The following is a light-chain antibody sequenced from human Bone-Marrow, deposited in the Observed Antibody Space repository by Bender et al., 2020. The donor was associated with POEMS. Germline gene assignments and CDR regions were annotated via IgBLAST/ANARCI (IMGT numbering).Light chain of an antibody. J-gene: IGLJ3*02. CDR1: SSNIGAHA. CDR2: SSH. Sequence: QSVLTQPPSASGTPGQRVTISCSGGSSNIGAHAVNWYQHLPGTAPKLLIYSSHRRPSEVPDRFSGSKSGNTASLTVSGLQADDEANYYCCSYVDSNNWVFGGGTKLTVL. CDR3: CSYVDSNNWV. V-gene: IGLV1-44*01.